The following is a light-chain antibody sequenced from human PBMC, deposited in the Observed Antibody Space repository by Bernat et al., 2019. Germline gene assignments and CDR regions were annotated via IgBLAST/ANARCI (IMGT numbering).Light chain of an antibody. Sequence: SSDLTQPPSVSVSPGQTARITCSGDALPEQYSYWYQQKAGQAPIMVVSRDNQRPSGVPERFSASSSGTTVTLTISGVQAEDEADYYCHSSDSNEVVFGGGTKLTVL. V-gene: IGLV3-25*03. J-gene: IGLJ2*01. CDR2: RDN. CDR3: HSSDSNEVV. CDR1: ALPEQY.